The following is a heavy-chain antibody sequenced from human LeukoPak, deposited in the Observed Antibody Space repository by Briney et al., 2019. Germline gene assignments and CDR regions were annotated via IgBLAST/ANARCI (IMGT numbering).Heavy chain of an antibody. D-gene: IGHD2-21*02. Sequence: GGSLRLSCAASGFTFSSYGLHWVRKPPGKGREWVAVIWYDGSNKYYADSVKGRFTISRDNSMNTLYLQMNSLRAEDTAVYYCARDLVVTAILYYYYYYGMDVWGQGTTVTVSS. CDR2: IWYDGSNK. V-gene: IGHV3-33*01. J-gene: IGHJ6*02. CDR3: ARDLVVTAILYYYYYYGMDV. CDR1: GFTFSSYG.